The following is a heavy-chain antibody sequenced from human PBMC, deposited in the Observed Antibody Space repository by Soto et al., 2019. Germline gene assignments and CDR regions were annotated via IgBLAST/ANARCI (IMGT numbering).Heavy chain of an antibody. CDR1: GYTFNSYG. J-gene: IGHJ5*02. V-gene: IGHV1-18*01. Sequence: ASLKVSCKASGYTFNSYGISWVREAPGQGLEWMGWISAYNGNTNYAQKLQGRVTMTTDTSTSTAYMELRSLRSDDTAVYYCARDSPVIVVVPAAMEDWFDPWGQGTLVTVSS. CDR2: ISAYNGNT. CDR3: ARDSPVIVVVPAAMEDWFDP. D-gene: IGHD2-2*01.